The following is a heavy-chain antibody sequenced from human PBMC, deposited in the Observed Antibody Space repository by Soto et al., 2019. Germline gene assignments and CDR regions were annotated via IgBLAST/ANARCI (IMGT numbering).Heavy chain of an antibody. CDR2: IYYSGHT. D-gene: IGHD3-16*01. J-gene: IGHJ6*02. CDR1: GDSISVGGYY. V-gene: IGHV4-31*03. CDR3: AGGIRS. Sequence: QVQLQESGPGLVRPSQTLSLTCTVSGDSISVGGYYWSWIRQHPGKGLEWIGYIYYSGHTYYNPSLKSRVTLSVDTSKNQSSLKLTSVPAADTAVYYCAGGIRSWGQGTTVTVSS.